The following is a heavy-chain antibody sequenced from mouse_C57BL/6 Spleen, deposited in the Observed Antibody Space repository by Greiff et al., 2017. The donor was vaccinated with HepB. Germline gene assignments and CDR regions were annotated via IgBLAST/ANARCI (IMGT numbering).Heavy chain of an antibody. V-gene: IGHV1-18*01. J-gene: IGHJ1*03. CDR2: INPNNGGT. CDR3: ARRGVDYGSSYGYFDV. D-gene: IGHD1-1*01. CDR1: GYTFTDYN. Sequence: VQLQQSGPELVKPGASVKIPCKASGYTFTDYNMDWVKQSHGKSLEWIGDINPNNGGTNYNQKFKGKATLTVDKSSSTAYMELRSLTSEDTAVYYCARRGVDYGSSYGYFDVWGTGTTVTVSS.